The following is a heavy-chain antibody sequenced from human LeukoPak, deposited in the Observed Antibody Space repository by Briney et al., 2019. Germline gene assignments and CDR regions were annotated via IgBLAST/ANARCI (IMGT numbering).Heavy chain of an antibody. CDR3: ARVMHDSSGYYYVFDY. Sequence: ASVKVSCKASGYTFTGYYIHWVRQAPGQGLEWMGWINPNSGGTNYAQKFQGRGTMSRDMSISTAYMELSRLRSDDTAVYYCARVMHDSSGYYYVFDYWGQGTLVTVSS. V-gene: IGHV1-2*02. CDR2: INPNSGGT. CDR1: GYTFTGYY. D-gene: IGHD3-22*01. J-gene: IGHJ4*02.